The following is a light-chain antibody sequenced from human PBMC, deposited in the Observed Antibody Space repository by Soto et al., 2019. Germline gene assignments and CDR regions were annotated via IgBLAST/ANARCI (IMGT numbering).Light chain of an antibody. CDR3: TSYTGSSTLGV. J-gene: IGLJ3*02. V-gene: IGLV2-14*01. CDR1: SSDVGGYNY. Sequence: QSVLTQPASVSGSPGQSITISCTGTSSDVGGYNYVSWYQQHPGKAPKLIIYEVGDRPSGVSSRFSGSKSGNTASLTISGLQAEDEADYYCTSYTGSSTLGVFGGGTKLTVL. CDR2: EVG.